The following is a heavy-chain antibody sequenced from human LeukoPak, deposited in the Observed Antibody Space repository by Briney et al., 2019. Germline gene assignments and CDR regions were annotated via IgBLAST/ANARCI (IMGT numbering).Heavy chain of an antibody. J-gene: IGHJ4*02. CDR3: ARVPSGDFWSGYWFDY. CDR1: GGSFSGYY. V-gene: IGHV4-34*01. D-gene: IGHD3-3*01. CDR2: INHSGST. Sequence: SETLSLTCAVYGGSFSGYYWSWIHQPTGKGLEWIGEINHSGSTNYNPSLKSRVTISVDTSKNQFSLKLSSVTAADTAVYYCARVPSGDFWSGYWFDYWGQGTLVTVYS.